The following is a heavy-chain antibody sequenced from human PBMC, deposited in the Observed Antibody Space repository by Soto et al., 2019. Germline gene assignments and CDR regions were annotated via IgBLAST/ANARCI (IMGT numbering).Heavy chain of an antibody. Sequence: QVQLQESGPGLVKPSQTLSLTCTVSGGSISRGGYYWSWIRQHPGKGLEWIGYIYYSGTTYYNPSLKSRVTISVETSKNQFSLKLSSVTAADTAVYYCARETPRAYFDYWGQGTLLTVSS. CDR2: IYYSGTT. CDR3: ARETPRAYFDY. J-gene: IGHJ4*02. CDR1: GGSISRGGYY. D-gene: IGHD2-15*01. V-gene: IGHV4-31*03.